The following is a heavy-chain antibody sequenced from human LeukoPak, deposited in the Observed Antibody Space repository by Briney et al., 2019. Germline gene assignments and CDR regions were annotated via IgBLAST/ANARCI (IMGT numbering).Heavy chain of an antibody. CDR2: INPNSGGT. J-gene: IGHJ3*02. CDR1: GYTFTGYY. V-gene: IGHV1-2*04. Sequence: ASVKVSCKASGYTFTGYYMHWVRQAPGQGLEWMGWINPNSGGTNYAQKFQGWVTMTRDTSISTAYMELSRLRSDDTAVYYCARGLTTYYYDSSGPDAFDIWGQGTMVTVSS. D-gene: IGHD3-22*01. CDR3: ARGLTTYYYDSSGPDAFDI.